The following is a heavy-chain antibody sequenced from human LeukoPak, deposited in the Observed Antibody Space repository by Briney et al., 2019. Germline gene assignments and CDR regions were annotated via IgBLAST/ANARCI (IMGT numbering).Heavy chain of an antibody. CDR2: IKNKTDGGTT. CDR3: TTLSIAAAGHH. J-gene: IGHJ5*02. D-gene: IGHD6-13*01. CDR1: GFTFGNAW. Sequence: GGSLRLSCAASGFTFGNAWMSWVRQAPGKGLEWVGRIKNKTDGGTTDYAAPVKGRFTISRDDSKNTLYLQMNSLKTEDTAVYYCTTLSIAAAGHHWGQGTLVTVSS. V-gene: IGHV3-15*01.